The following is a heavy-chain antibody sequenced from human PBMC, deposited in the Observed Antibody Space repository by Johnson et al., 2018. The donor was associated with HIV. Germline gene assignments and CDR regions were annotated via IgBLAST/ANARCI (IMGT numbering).Heavy chain of an antibody. J-gene: IGHJ3*02. CDR1: GFTFSSYA. CDR3: AREGEPAGVAFDS. Sequence: QVQLVESGGGVVQPGRSLRLSCAASGFTFSSYAMHWVRQAPGKGLEWVALISYDGLNKNYADSVKGRFTISRDNSENTRYLQMKSLRGENKVVYYCAREGEPAGVAFDSWGQGTMVTVSS. V-gene: IGHV3-30*14. CDR2: ISYDGLNK. D-gene: IGHD1-14*01.